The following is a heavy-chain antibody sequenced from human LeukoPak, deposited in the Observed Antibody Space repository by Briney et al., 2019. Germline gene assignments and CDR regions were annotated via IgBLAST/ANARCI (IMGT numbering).Heavy chain of an antibody. V-gene: IGHV3-20*04. D-gene: IGHD2-2*01. CDR2: INWNGGSP. CDR1: GFTFGDCG. J-gene: IGHJ4*02. Sequence: GGFLRLSCEASGFTFGDCGMSWVRQVPGKGLEWVSGINWNGGSPRYADSVKGRFTISRDNSKNTLYLQMNSLRAEDTAVYYCARVYRWDIVVVPAATSQGVFDYWGQGTLVTVSS. CDR3: ARVYRWDIVVVPAATSQGVFDY.